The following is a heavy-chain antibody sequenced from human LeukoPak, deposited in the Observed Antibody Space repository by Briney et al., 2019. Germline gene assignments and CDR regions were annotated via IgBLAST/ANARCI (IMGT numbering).Heavy chain of an antibody. CDR1: GFTFSSYS. V-gene: IGHV3-21*01. Sequence: RGSLRLSCAASGFTFSSYSMNWVRQAPGKGLEWVSSISSSSSYIYYADSVKGRFTISKDNAKNSLYLQMNSLRAEDTAVYYCARVYSVVVPAAIGYWGQGTLVTVSS. CDR3: ARVYSVVVPAAIGY. J-gene: IGHJ4*02. CDR2: ISSSSSYI. D-gene: IGHD2-2*01.